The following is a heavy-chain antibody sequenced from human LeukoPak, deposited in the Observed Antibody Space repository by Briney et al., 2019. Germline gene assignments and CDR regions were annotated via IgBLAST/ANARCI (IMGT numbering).Heavy chain of an antibody. CDR1: GGTFSSYA. J-gene: IGHJ4*02. V-gene: IGHV1-69*05. Sequence: GASVKVSCKASGGTFSSYAISWVRQAPGQGLEWMGGIIPIFGTANYAQKFQGRVTITTDESTSTAYMELSSLRSEDTAVYYCARDGRLTIFVRGIITEGSPPKNWGQGTLVTVSS. CDR2: IIPIFGTA. D-gene: IGHD3-10*01. CDR3: ARDGRLTIFVRGIITEGSPPKN.